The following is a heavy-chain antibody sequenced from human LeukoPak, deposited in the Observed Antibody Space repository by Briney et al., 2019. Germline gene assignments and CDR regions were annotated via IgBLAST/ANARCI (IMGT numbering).Heavy chain of an antibody. V-gene: IGHV3-23*01. Sequence: GGSLRLSCAASGFTFTNFAMTWVRQAPGKGLEWVAATVGIGPDTYHADSVKGRFTTSRDNSKNILYLQMNSLRVEDTAVYYCTIASAERCLGAFCYPFDHWGQGTLVTVSS. CDR2: TVGIGPDT. D-gene: IGHD2-15*01. CDR3: TIASAERCLGAFCYPFDH. J-gene: IGHJ4*02. CDR1: GFTFTNFA.